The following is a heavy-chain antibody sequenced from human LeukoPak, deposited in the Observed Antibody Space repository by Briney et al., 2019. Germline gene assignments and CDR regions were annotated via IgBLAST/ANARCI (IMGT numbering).Heavy chain of an antibody. CDR1: GFTFSSDW. CDR2: IKKDGNEK. V-gene: IGHV3-7*03. D-gene: IGHD6-13*01. CDR3: VRGRYSSTTYYFDY. Sequence: PGGSLRLTCAASGFTFSSDWMSWVRQAPGKGLEWVANIKKDGNEKYYVDSVKGRFTISRDNAKSSLYLQMNSLRAEDTAVYYCVRGRYSSTTYYFDYWGQGTLVTVSS. J-gene: IGHJ4*02.